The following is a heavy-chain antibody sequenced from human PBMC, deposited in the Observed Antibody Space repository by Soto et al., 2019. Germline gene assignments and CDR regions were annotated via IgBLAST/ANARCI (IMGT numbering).Heavy chain of an antibody. CDR2: IKSKTDGGTT. Sequence: SVSNAWMNWVRQAPGKGLEWVGRIKSKTDGGTTDYAAPVKGRFTISRDVSKNTLYLQMNSLKTEDTAVYYCTTAKASSGLGYFDLWGRGTLVTVSS. D-gene: IGHD6-19*01. V-gene: IGHV3-15*07. J-gene: IGHJ2*01. CDR1: SVSNAW. CDR3: TTAKASSGLGYFDL.